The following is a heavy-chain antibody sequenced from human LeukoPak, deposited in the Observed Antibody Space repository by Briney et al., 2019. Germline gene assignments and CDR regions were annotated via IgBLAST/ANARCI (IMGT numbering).Heavy chain of an antibody. J-gene: IGHJ4*02. CDR3: ARGLLGYCSDGTCYVDY. Sequence: GGSLRLPCAASEFTFRSYGMHWVRQAPGKGLEWVSVIWYDGTNKYYADSVKGRFTVSRDNSKNTLYLQMDSLRAEDTAVYYCARGLLGYCSDGTCYVDYWSQGTLVTVSS. D-gene: IGHD2-15*01. V-gene: IGHV3-33*01. CDR1: EFTFRSYG. CDR2: IWYDGTNK.